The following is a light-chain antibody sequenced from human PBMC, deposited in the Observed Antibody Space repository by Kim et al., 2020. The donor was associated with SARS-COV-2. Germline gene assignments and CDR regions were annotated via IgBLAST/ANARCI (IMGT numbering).Light chain of an antibody. Sequence: AIQMTQSPSSLSASLGDGVTITCRASQDIRDHLGWYQQESGKAPKLLIYAASTLESGVPSRFSGSGSGTDFTLTISNLQPEDFTTYFCLHDHNYPITFGGGTKVDIK. CDR2: AAS. J-gene: IGKJ4*01. V-gene: IGKV1-6*01. CDR3: LHDHNYPIT. CDR1: QDIRDH.